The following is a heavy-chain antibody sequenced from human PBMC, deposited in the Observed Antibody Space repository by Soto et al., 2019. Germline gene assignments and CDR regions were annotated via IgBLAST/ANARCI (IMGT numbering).Heavy chain of an antibody. Sequence: SETLSLTCSVSGGSINSYYWTWIRQPAGKGLEWIGRIYNSGSTKYNPSLKSRVTLSADTSKNQFSLNLTSVTVADTAAYYCASRYCDTTTCYDNWLDPWGQGTLVTVSS. CDR2: IYNSGST. J-gene: IGHJ5*02. D-gene: IGHD2-2*01. CDR3: ASRYCDTTTCYDNWLDP. V-gene: IGHV4-4*07. CDR1: GGSINSYY.